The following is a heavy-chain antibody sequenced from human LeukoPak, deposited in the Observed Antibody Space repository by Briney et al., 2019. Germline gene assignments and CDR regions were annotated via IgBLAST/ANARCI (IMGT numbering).Heavy chain of an antibody. D-gene: IGHD3-22*01. CDR2: ISSNGGST. V-gene: IGHV3-64*04. J-gene: IGHJ4*02. CDR1: GFTFSSYA. Sequence: GGSLRLSCAASGFTFSSYAMHWVRQAPGKGLEYVSAISSNGGSTYYADSVKGRFTISRDNSKNTLYLQMNSLRAEDTAVYYCAKVKRYYDSSGYWNYWGQGTLVTVSS. CDR3: AKVKRYYDSSGYWNY.